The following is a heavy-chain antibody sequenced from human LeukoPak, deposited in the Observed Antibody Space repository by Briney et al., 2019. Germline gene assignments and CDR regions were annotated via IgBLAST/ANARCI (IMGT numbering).Heavy chain of an antibody. J-gene: IGHJ1*01. Sequence: PGGSLRLSCAASGFTVSSNCMSWVRQAPGKGLEWVSVIYSGGSTYYADSVKGRFTISRDNSKNTLYLQMNSLRAEDTAVYYCARGLTYGGNSDEYFQHWGQGTLVTVSS. D-gene: IGHD4-23*01. CDR1: GFTVSSNC. CDR3: ARGLTYGGNSDEYFQH. CDR2: IYSGGST. V-gene: IGHV3-53*01.